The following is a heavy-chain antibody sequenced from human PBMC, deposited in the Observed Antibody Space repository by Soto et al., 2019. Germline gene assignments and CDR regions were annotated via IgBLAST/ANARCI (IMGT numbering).Heavy chain of an antibody. Sequence: ASVKVSCKASGYTFTGYYMHWVRPATGQGLEWMGWINPNSGGTNYAQKFQGRVTMTRDTSISTAYMELSRLRSDDTAVYYCARRGRIAARSYYYGMDVWGQGTTVTVSS. D-gene: IGHD6-6*01. J-gene: IGHJ6*02. V-gene: IGHV1-2*02. CDR1: GYTFTGYY. CDR2: INPNSGGT. CDR3: ARRGRIAARSYYYGMDV.